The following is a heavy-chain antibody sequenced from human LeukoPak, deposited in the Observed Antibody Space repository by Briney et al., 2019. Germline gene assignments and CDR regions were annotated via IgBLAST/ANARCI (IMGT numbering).Heavy chain of an antibody. J-gene: IGHJ3*02. CDR3: ARAITMVRGVIVMNAFDI. CDR1: GYSFTSYW. D-gene: IGHD3-10*01. CDR2: IYPGDSDT. V-gene: IGHV5-51*01. Sequence: GESLKISCKGSGYSFTSYWIGWVRQMPGKGLEWMGIIYPGDSDTRYSPSFQGQVTISADKSISTAYLQWSSLKASDTAMYYCARAITMVRGVIVMNAFDIWGQGTMVTVSS.